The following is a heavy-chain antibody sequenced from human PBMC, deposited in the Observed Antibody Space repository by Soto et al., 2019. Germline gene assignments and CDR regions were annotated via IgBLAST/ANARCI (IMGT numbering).Heavy chain of an antibody. D-gene: IGHD6-19*01. CDR2: IYDGGSA. Sequence: SETLSLTCTVSAYSISFGYYWAWIRQPPGKGLEWIGTIYDGGSAFHTPSLKSRVTILVDTSKNQFSLKLNSVSAADTSVYYCARLSGAGSFDYWGQGTLVTVSS. CDR1: AYSISFGYY. CDR3: ARLSGAGSFDY. J-gene: IGHJ4*02. V-gene: IGHV4-38-2*02.